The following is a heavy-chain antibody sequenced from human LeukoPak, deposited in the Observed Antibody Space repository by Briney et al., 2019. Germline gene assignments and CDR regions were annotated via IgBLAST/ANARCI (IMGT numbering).Heavy chain of an antibody. CDR1: VGSISIGSYY. CDR2: IYTSGSP. V-gene: IGHV4-61*02. D-gene: IGHD2-2*01. Sequence: SQTLSLTCTVSVGSISIGSYYGSWIRQPAGKGLEWIGRIYTSGSPNYNPSLKSRVTISVDTSKNQFSLKLSSVTAADTAVYYCARGLGFYCSSTSCYVGALDYWGQGTLVTVSS. CDR3: ARGLGFYCSSTSCYVGALDY. J-gene: IGHJ4*02.